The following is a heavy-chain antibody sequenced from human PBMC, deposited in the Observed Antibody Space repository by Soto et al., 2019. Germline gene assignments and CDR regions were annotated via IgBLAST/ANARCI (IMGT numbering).Heavy chain of an antibody. V-gene: IGHV3-73*01. CDR3: TTTGDTAMASGY. Sequence: PGGSLRLSCAASGFTFSGSAMHWVRQASGKGLEWVGRIRSKANSYATAYAASVKGRFTISRDDSKNTAYLQMNSLETEDTAVYYCTTTGDTAMASGYWGQGTLVTVSS. CDR2: IRSKANSYAT. D-gene: IGHD5-18*01. J-gene: IGHJ4*02. CDR1: GFTFSGSA.